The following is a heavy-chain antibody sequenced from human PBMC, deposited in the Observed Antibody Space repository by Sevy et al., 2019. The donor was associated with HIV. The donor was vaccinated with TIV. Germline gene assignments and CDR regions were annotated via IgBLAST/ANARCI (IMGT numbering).Heavy chain of an antibody. CDR1: GFTFSTYT. J-gene: IGHJ6*02. CDR3: AKGDSTFYGMDV. V-gene: IGHV3-23*01. CDR2: ISGSGGST. D-gene: IGHD2-2*01. Sequence: GGSLRLSCAASGFTFSTYTMNWVRQAPGKGLEWVSAISGSGGSTYYADSVKGRLTISRDKSKNTVYLQMNSLRAEDTAVYYCAKGDSTFYGMDVWGQGTTVTVSS.